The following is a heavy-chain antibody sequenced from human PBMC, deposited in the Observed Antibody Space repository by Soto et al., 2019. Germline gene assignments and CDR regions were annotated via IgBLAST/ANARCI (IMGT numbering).Heavy chain of an antibody. J-gene: IGHJ4*02. D-gene: IGHD2-21*02. Sequence: QLQLQESGPGLVKPSETLSLTCTVSGGSISSSSYYWGWIRQPPGKGLEWIGSIYYSGSTYYNPSLKSRVTISVDTSKNQFSLKLRSVTAADTAVYYCARRVGGVTPHIYYFDYWGQGTLVTVSS. CDR3: ARRVGGVTPHIYYFDY. V-gene: IGHV4-39*01. CDR2: IYYSGST. CDR1: GGSISSSSYY.